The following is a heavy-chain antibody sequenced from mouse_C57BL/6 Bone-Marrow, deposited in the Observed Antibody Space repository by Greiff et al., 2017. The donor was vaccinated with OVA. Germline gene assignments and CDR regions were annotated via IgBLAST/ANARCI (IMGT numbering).Heavy chain of an antibody. CDR1: GYTFTSYW. CDR3: ARSTTVVGAMDY. Sequence: VQLQQPGAELVKPGASVKLSCKASGYTFTSYWMQWVKQRPGQGLEWIGEIDPSDSYTNYNQKFKGKATLTVDTSSSTAYMQLSSLTSEDSAVYYCARSTTVVGAMDYWGQGTSVTVSS. V-gene: IGHV1-50*01. D-gene: IGHD1-1*01. CDR2: IDPSDSYT. J-gene: IGHJ4*01.